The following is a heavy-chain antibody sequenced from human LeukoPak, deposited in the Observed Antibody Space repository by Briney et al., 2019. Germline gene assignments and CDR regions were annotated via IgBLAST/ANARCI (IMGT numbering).Heavy chain of an antibody. CDR3: ARYSKASYGRVWFDP. J-gene: IGHJ5*02. Sequence: GASVKVSCKASGYTFTSYGISWVRQAPGQGLEWMGWISAYNGNTNYAQKLQGRVTMTTDTSTSTAYMELRSLRSDDTAVYYCARYSKASYGRVWFDPWGQGTLVTVSS. D-gene: IGHD2-21*01. CDR1: GYTFTSYG. CDR2: ISAYNGNT. V-gene: IGHV1-18*01.